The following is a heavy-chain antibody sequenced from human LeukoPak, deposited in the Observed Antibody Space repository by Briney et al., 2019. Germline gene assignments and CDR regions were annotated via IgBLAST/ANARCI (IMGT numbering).Heavy chain of an antibody. D-gene: IGHD2-21*02. CDR3: ARDSPSRGVTIQWY. Sequence: SQTLSLTCTVSGGSISSSSYYWGWIRQPRGKGLEWIGSIYYSGSTYYNPSLKSRVTISVDTSKNQFSLKLSSVTAADTAVYYCARDSPSRGVTIQWYWGQGTLVTVSS. J-gene: IGHJ4*02. CDR2: IYYSGST. CDR1: GGSISSSSYY. V-gene: IGHV4-39*07.